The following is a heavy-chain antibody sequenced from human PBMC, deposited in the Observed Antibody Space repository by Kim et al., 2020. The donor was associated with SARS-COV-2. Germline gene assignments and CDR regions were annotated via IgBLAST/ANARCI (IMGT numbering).Heavy chain of an antibody. V-gene: IGHV4-59*01. CDR2: IYYSGST. CDR1: GGSISSYY. J-gene: IGHJ4*02. CDR3: ARGREGYISSWYLDY. Sequence: SETLSLTCTVSGGSISSYYWSWIRQPPGKGLEWIGYIYYSGSTNYNPSLMSRVTISVDTSKNQFSLKLSSVTAADTAVYYCARGREGYISSWYLDYWGQGTLVTVSS. D-gene: IGHD6-13*01.